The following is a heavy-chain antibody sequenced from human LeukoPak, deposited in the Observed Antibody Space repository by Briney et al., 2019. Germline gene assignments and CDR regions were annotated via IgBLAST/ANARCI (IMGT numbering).Heavy chain of an antibody. D-gene: IGHD2-2*01. V-gene: IGHV3-15*01. CDR1: GFTFSGYG. Sequence: PGRSLRLSCVASGFTFSGYGMHWVRQAPGKGLEWVGLIRDKPDGGTTDYAAPVKGRFTISRDDSKSMLYLQMNSLKTEDTAVYYCTTDNAPGMDVWGQGTTVTVSS. J-gene: IGHJ6*02. CDR3: TTDNAPGMDV. CDR2: IRDKPDGGTT.